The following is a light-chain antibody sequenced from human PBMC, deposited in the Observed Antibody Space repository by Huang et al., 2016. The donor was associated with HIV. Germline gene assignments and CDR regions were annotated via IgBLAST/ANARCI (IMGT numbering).Light chain of an antibody. CDR1: QTISYTKNY. CDR2: WAS. J-gene: IGKJ4*01. Sequence: DIVMTQSPDSLAVSLGERATINCKSSQTISYTKNYLAWYQQKPGQSPKLLIYWASTRESGVPDRFSGSGSGTDFTLTISSLQAEDVAVYYCQQYSSKPLTFGGGTKVEIK. V-gene: IGKV4-1*01. CDR3: QQYSSKPLT.